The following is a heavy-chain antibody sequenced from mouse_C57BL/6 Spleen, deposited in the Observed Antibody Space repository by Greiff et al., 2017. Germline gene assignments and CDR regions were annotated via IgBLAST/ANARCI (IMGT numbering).Heavy chain of an antibody. CDR3: AGNWDGFAY. CDR1: GYTFTSYW. CDR2: IDPSDSYT. J-gene: IGHJ3*01. V-gene: IGHV1-69*01. D-gene: IGHD4-1*01. Sequence: QVQLQQPGAELVMPGASVKLSCKASGYTFTSYWMHWVKQRPGQGLEWIGEIDPSDSYTNYNQKFTGKSTLTVDKSSSTAYMQLSSLTSEDSAVYYCAGNWDGFAYWGQGTLVTVSA.